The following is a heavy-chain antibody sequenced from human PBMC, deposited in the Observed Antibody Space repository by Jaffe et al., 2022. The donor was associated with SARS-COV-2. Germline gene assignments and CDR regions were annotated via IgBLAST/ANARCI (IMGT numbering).Heavy chain of an antibody. D-gene: IGHD1-26*01. CDR1: GFTFSSYA. V-gene: IGHV3-23*01. CDR2: ISGSGGST. CDR3: AKEGPPTPWELLRGAFDI. J-gene: IGHJ3*02. Sequence: EVQLLESGGGLVQPGGSLRLSCAASGFTFSSYAMSWVRQAPGKGLEWVSAISGSGGSTYYADSVKGRFTISRDNSKNTLYLQMNSLRAEDTAVYYCAKEGPPTPWELLRGAFDIWGQGTMVTVSS.